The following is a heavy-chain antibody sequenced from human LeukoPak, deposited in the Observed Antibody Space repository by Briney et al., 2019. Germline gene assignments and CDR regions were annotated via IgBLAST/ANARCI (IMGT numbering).Heavy chain of an antibody. V-gene: IGHV4-39*01. Sequence: SETLSLTCTVSGGSISSGSYYWGWIRQPPGKGLEWIGSIYYSGSTYYNPSLKSRVTISVDTSKNQFSLKLSSVTAADTAVYYCARGTRRDKYYFDYWGQGTLVTVSS. J-gene: IGHJ4*02. CDR1: GGSISSGSYY. D-gene: IGHD5-24*01. CDR3: ARGTRRDKYYFDY. CDR2: IYYSGST.